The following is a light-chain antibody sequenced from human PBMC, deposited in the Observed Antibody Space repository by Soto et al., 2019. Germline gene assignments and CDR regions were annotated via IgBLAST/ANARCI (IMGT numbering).Light chain of an antibody. CDR2: GAS. J-gene: IGKJ1*01. CDR3: QQYNNWPSWT. Sequence: EKVLTQSPATLSMSPGERATLSCRASQSVSTYLAWYQQKPGQGPRLLTYGASTRATGIPARFSGSGSGTEFTLTISSLQSEDFAVYYCQQYNNWPSWTFGQGTKVEIK. CDR1: QSVSTY. V-gene: IGKV3-15*01.